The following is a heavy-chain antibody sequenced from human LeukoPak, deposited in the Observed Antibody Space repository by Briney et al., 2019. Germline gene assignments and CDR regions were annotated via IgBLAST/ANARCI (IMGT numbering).Heavy chain of an antibody. J-gene: IGHJ4*02. CDR2: IYYSGST. D-gene: IGHD1-1*01. CDR3: ASNPYWNDDYFDC. V-gene: IGHV4-61*01. CDR1: GGSVSSGSYY. Sequence: SETLSLTCTVSGGSVSSGSYYWSWIRQPPGKGLEWIGNIYYSGSTNYNPSLKSRVTISVDTSKNQFSLKLSSVTAADTAVYYCASNPYWNDDYFDCWGQGALVTVSS.